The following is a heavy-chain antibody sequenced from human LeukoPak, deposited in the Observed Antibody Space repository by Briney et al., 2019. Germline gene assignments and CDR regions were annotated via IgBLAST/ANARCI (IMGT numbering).Heavy chain of an antibody. CDR3: ARDRYFKS. CDR1: GFTFSSYW. D-gene: IGHD2-21*01. J-gene: IGHJ5*02. CDR2: IKQDGTEK. Sequence: GGSLGLSCVASGFTFSSYWMSWVRQAPGKGLEWVANIKQDGTEKHYVDSVKGRFTISRDNAKNSLHLQMNSLRDEDTAVYYCARDRYFKSWGQGNLVMVSS. V-gene: IGHV3-7*01.